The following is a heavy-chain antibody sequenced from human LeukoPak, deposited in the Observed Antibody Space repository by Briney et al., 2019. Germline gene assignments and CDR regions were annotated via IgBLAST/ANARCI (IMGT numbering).Heavy chain of an antibody. CDR3: AKPAQIWSGYGAYDAFDI. J-gene: IGHJ3*02. Sequence: PGGSLRLSCAASGFTFSSYAMSWVRQAPGKGLEWVSAISGSGGSTYYADSVKGRFTISRDNSKNTLYLQMNSLRAEDTAVYYCAKPAQIWSGYGAYDAFDIWGQGTMVTVSS. D-gene: IGHD3-3*01. CDR2: ISGSGGST. CDR1: GFTFSSYA. V-gene: IGHV3-23*01.